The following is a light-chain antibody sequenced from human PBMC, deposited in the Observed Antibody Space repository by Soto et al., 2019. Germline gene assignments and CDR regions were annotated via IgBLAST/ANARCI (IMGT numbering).Light chain of an antibody. CDR2: DTS. Sequence: ENVLTKSPGTLSLSPGERATVSCRASQSVGGNSLAWYQQRPGQAPRLLIYDTSKRATGIPDRFSGSGSGTDFTLTISRLEPADFAVYYCQQYQNSPRTFGQGTKVDIK. CDR3: QQYQNSPRT. CDR1: QSVGGNS. J-gene: IGKJ1*01. V-gene: IGKV3-20*01.